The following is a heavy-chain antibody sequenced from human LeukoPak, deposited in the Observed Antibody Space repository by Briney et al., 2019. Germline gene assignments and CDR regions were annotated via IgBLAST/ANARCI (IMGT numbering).Heavy chain of an antibody. D-gene: IGHD3-9*01. Sequence: SETLSLTCAVYGGSFSGYYWSWIRQPPGKGLEWIGEINHSGSTNYNPSLKSRVTISVDTSKNQFSLKLSSVTAADTAVYYCARAPYYDILTGYYAHYYYYGMDVWGQGTTVTVSS. V-gene: IGHV4-34*01. J-gene: IGHJ6*02. CDR3: ARAPYYDILTGYYAHYYYYGMDV. CDR1: GGSFSGYY. CDR2: INHSGST.